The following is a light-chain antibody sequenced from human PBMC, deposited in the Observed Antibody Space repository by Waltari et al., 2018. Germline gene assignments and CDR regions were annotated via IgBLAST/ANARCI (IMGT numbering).Light chain of an antibody. J-gene: IGKJ4*01. CDR1: QSIGNS. Sequence: IVLTQSPPFRSVTLTEKVTITCKASQSIGNSLHWYQQKPDQSPKLLIKYASPSMSGVPARFSGSGSGTDFTLTVNSLEAEDGATYYCHQSSSFPLTFGGGTKVEIK. CDR3: HQSSSFPLT. CDR2: YAS. V-gene: IGKV6-21*02.